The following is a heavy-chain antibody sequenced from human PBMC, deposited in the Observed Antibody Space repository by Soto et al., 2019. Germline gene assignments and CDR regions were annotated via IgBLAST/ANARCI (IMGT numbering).Heavy chain of an antibody. CDR1: GFTFGSFG. J-gene: IGHJ4*02. V-gene: IGHV3-48*02. CDR3: VQHSGWPGFDF. Sequence: GGSPRISCAAPGFTFGSFGMNWVRQAPGKGLEWVAYIHSRSTSILYADSVKGRFTISRDNAKNSLYLRMNSLTDEDTAGYYCVQHSGWPGFDFGGQGA. CDR2: IHSRSTSI. D-gene: IGHD6-19*01.